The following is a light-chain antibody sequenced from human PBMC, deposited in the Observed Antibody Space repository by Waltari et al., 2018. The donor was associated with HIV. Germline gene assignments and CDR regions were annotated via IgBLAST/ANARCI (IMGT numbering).Light chain of an antibody. V-gene: IGLV1-47*02. J-gene: IGLJ3*02. Sequence: QSLLTQPPSASATPGQRVSISCSGRDSYLTSHSIYWYQQVPGTAPKLVIYDNTHRPSGVPDRFSGSKSATSAALAITALRSEDEGLYYCATWSDSLTAWVFGGGTKLTVL. CDR3: ATWSDSLTAWV. CDR1: DSYLTSHS. CDR2: DNT.